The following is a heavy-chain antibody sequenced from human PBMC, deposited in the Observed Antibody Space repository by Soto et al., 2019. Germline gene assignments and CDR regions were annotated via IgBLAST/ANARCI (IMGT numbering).Heavy chain of an antibody. CDR2: IGLSDSYT. CDR3: ARHKEFDSSGYGMDV. Sequence: GESLKISCHGSGYSFTRHWITWVRQVPGKGLEWMGRIGLSDSYTFYWPSFEGHVTISADKSINTAYLQWSGLKASDTAMYYCARHKEFDSSGYGMDVWGQGTTVTVSS. D-gene: IGHD3-22*01. J-gene: IGHJ6*02. V-gene: IGHV5-10-1*01. CDR1: GYSFTRHW.